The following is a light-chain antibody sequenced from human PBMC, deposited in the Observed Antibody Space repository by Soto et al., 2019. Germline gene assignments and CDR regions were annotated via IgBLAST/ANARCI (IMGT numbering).Light chain of an antibody. CDR2: DVS. V-gene: IGLV2-11*01. CDR1: SSDVGGYNY. CDR3: CSYAGRGGV. J-gene: IGLJ2*01. Sequence: QSVLTQPRSVSGSPGQSVTISCTGTSSDVGGYNYVSWYQQHPGEAPKLMIYDVSKRPSGVPDRFSGSKSGNTASLTISGLQAEDEADYYCCSYAGRGGVFGGGTKLTVL.